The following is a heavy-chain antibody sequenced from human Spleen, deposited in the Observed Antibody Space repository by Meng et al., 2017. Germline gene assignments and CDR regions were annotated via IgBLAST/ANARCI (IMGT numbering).Heavy chain of an antibody. CDR3: ARDQDYYDSSGYYLIDI. CDR2: INPSGGST. CDR1: GYSFTANY. Sequence: ASVKVSCKASGYSFTANYIHWVRQAPGQGLEWMGIINPSGGSTSYAQKFQGRVTMTRDTSTSTVYMELSSLRSEDTAVYYCARDQDYYDSSGYYLIDIWGQGTMVTVSS. D-gene: IGHD3-22*01. V-gene: IGHV1-46*01. J-gene: IGHJ3*02.